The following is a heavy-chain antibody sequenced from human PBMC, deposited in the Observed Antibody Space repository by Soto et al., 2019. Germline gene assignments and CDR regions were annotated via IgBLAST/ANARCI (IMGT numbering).Heavy chain of an antibody. CDR2: IKNNGGTT. CDR3: ARPREEVVISTFGY. D-gene: IGHD3-22*01. Sequence: EVDLLESGGGLVQPGGSLGLSCVASGFTFSSYAMSWVRQAPGKGPEWVSTIKNNGGTTYYADSVKGRFTISRDNSKNTLYLQMNSLRAEDTAVYYCARPREEVVISTFGYWGQGTLVTVSS. J-gene: IGHJ4*02. V-gene: IGHV3-23*01. CDR1: GFTFSSYA.